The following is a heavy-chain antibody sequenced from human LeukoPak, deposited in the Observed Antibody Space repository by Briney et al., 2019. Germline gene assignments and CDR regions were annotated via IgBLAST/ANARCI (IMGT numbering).Heavy chain of an antibody. J-gene: IGHJ4*02. Sequence: PGGSLRLSCAASGFTFTNYAMSWVRQAPGKGLEWVSTISNSGGGTYYADSVKGRFTISRDNSKNTLHLQMNSLRAEDTAVYYCAKVSHYDILTGYSSFDYRGQGTLVTVSS. CDR1: GFTFTNYA. V-gene: IGHV3-23*01. CDR2: ISNSGGGT. D-gene: IGHD3-9*01. CDR3: AKVSHYDILTGYSSFDY.